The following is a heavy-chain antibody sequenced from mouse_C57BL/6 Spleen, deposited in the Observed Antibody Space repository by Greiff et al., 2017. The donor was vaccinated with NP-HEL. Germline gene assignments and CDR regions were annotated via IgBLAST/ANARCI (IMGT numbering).Heavy chain of an antibody. CDR1: GFTFSNYW. CDR3: TKLHYFDY. J-gene: IGHJ2*01. CDR2: IRLKSDNYAT. V-gene: IGHV6-3*01. Sequence: EVMLVESGGGFVQPGGSMKLSCVASGFTFSNYWMNWVRQSPEKGLEWVAQIRLKSDNYATHYAESVKGRFTISRDDSKSSVYLQMNNVRAEDTGIYYCTKLHYFDYWGQGTTLTVSS.